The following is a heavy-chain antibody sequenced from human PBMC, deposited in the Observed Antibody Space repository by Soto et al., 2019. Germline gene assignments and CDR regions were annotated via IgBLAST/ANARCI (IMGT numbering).Heavy chain of an antibody. J-gene: IGHJ5*02. CDR2: IYWDDDK. D-gene: IGHD5-12*01. Sequence: QITLKESGPTLVKPTQTLTLTCTFSGFSLSTSGVGVGWIRQPPGKALEWLALIYWDDDKRYSPSLKSRLTLPKDTSKNQVVLTMTNMDPVDTATYYCAHTHRDGYPKTWGQGTLVTVSS. CDR3: AHTHRDGYPKT. CDR1: GFSLSTSGVG. V-gene: IGHV2-5*02.